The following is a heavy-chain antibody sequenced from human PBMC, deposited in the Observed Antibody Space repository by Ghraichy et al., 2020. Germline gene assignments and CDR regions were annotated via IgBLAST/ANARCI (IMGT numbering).Heavy chain of an antibody. J-gene: IGHJ4*02. CDR2: MSYDGSKK. D-gene: IGHD2-15*01. V-gene: IGHV3-30-3*01. CDR3: ARGYCSSGACWNLDY. Sequence: GGSLRLSCVASGITFSTSVIHWVRQAPGKGLEWVAVMSYDGSKKYYADSVKGRFTISRDNSQNTLYLQMNSLRTEDTALYYCARGYCSSGACWNLDYWGQGTLVTVSS. CDR1: GITFSTSV.